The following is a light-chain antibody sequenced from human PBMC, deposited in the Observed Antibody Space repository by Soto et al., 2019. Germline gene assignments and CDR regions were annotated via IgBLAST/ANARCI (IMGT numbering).Light chain of an antibody. CDR3: YSSATGSTSRV. V-gene: IGLV2-23*02. CDR1: SSDVGRYNF. Sequence: QSVLTQPASVSGSPGQSITISCTGTSSDVGRYNFVSWYQQHPGKAPKLMIYDVSKRPSGVSYRFSGSKSCNTTSLTISGLQAEDEDHYYCYSSATGSTSRVFGGGTKLTVL. J-gene: IGLJ3*02. CDR2: DVS.